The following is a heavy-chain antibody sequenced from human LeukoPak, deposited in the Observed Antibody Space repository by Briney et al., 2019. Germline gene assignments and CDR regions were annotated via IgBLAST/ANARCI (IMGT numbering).Heavy chain of an antibody. Sequence: GGSLRLSCSASGFTVSSHYMSWVRQAPGQGLEWVSLLYTDGTTKYADSAKGRFTISRDDSKNTLYLQMNSLRAEDTAVYYCASGGTFYWNPRYWGQGTLVTVSS. D-gene: IGHD1-1*01. CDR1: GFTVSSHY. V-gene: IGHV3-53*01. CDR2: LYTDGTT. J-gene: IGHJ4*02. CDR3: ASGGTFYWNPRY.